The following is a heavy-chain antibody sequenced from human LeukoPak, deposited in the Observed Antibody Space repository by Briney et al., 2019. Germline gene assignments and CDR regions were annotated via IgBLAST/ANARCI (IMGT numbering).Heavy chain of an antibody. Sequence: SETLSLTCTVSGGSISSYYWSWIRQPPGKGLEWIGYIYYSGSTNYNPSLKSRITISVDTSKNQFSLKLSSVTAADTAVYYCASCILTGYYKGRQFDYWGQGTLVTVSS. D-gene: IGHD3-9*01. V-gene: IGHV4-59*12. CDR3: ASCILTGYYKGRQFDY. J-gene: IGHJ4*02. CDR1: GGSISSYY. CDR2: IYYSGST.